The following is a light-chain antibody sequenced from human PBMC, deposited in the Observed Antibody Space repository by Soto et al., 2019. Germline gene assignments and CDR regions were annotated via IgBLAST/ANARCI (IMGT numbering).Light chain of an antibody. Sequence: QSALTQPASVSGSPGQSITISCTGTSSDVGGYNYVSWYQQHPGKAPKLMIYDVSNRPSGVSDRFSGSKSGNTASLTISGLQAEDEADYYCSSNTRSSTRVFGTGTKLTVL. CDR1: SSDVGGYNY. CDR3: SSNTRSSTRV. J-gene: IGLJ1*01. V-gene: IGLV2-14*03. CDR2: DVS.